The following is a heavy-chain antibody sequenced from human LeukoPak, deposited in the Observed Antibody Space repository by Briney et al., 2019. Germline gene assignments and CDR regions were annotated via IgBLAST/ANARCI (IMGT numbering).Heavy chain of an antibody. CDR3: ARDQGFGDPYYFDY. CDR2: IWYDGSNK. V-gene: IGHV3-33*01. D-gene: IGHD3-10*01. Sequence: PGGSLRLSCAASGFTFSSYGMHWVRQAPGKGLEWVAVIWYDGSNKYYADSVKGRFTISRDNSKNTLYLQMNSLRAEDTAVYYCARDQGFGDPYYFDYWGQGTLVTVSS. CDR1: GFTFSSYG. J-gene: IGHJ4*02.